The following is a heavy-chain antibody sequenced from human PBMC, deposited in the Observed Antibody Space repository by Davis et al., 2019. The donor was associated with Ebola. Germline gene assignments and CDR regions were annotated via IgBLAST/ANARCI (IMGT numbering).Heavy chain of an antibody. CDR1: GGTFSSYA. CDR3: ATDTLGYCRGGSCYSANWFDP. CDR2: IIPILGIP. V-gene: IGHV1-69*04. J-gene: IGHJ5*02. Sequence: SVKVSCKASGGTFSSYAISWVRQAPGQGLAWMGRIIPILGIPNYPHKFQGRVTITADKSTSTAYMELSSLRSEDTAVYYCATDTLGYCRGGSCYSANWFDPWGQGTLVTVSS. D-gene: IGHD2-15*01.